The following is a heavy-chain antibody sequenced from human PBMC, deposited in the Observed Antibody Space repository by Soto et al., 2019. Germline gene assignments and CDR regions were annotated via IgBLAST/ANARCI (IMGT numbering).Heavy chain of an antibody. CDR1: GFTFSSYE. Sequence: EVQLVESGGGLVQPGGSLRLSCAASGFTFSSYEMNWVRQAPGKGLEWVSYISSSGSTIYYADSVKGRFTISRDNAKNSLYLQMNSLRAEDTAVYCCARDHCSSTSCYVSEPDYYYGMDVWGQGTTVTVSS. CDR3: ARDHCSSTSCYVSEPDYYYGMDV. D-gene: IGHD2-2*01. CDR2: ISSSGSTI. J-gene: IGHJ6*02. V-gene: IGHV3-48*03.